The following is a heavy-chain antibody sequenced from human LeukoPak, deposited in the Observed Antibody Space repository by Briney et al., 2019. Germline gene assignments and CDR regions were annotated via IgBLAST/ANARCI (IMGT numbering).Heavy chain of an antibody. CDR2: ISGGST. V-gene: IGHV3-23*01. CDR1: VFTFSNYA. CDR3: AKGVSSLTFSFDY. J-gene: IGHJ4*02. D-gene: IGHD6-13*01. Sequence: GGSLRLSCAASVFTFSNYAMSWVRQAPEKGLEWVSSISGGSTYYADSVKGRFTISRDNSKNTLFLQMNSLRAEDTAVYYCAKGVSSLTFSFDYWGQGTLVTVSS.